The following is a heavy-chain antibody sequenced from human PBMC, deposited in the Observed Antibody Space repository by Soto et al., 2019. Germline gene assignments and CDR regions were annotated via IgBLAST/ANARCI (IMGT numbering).Heavy chain of an antibody. J-gene: IGHJ4*02. CDR1: GDTLSYSA. D-gene: IGHD5-18*01. CDR2: ITPSFGSP. Sequence: QVQLVQSGTEVRKPGSSVRISCTASGDTLSYSAIGWLRQAPGQGLEWMGGITPSFGSPVYARKFQGRVTIAADHMILNNLRSDDTAMYFCATYFTAVAYFENWGQGTLVTVSS. V-gene: IGHV1-69*01. CDR3: ATYFTAVAYFEN.